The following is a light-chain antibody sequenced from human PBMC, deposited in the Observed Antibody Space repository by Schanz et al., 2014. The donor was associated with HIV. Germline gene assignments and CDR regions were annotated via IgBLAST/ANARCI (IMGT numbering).Light chain of an antibody. CDR3: QQYAISPIT. Sequence: PGERATLSCRASQSVSNHLAWYQQKPGQAPRLLIYGASNRATGIPARFSGSGSGTDFTLIVSRLEPEDFAVYYCQQYAISPITFGQGTRLDIK. CDR2: GAS. J-gene: IGKJ5*01. V-gene: IGKV3-20*01. CDR1: QSVSNH.